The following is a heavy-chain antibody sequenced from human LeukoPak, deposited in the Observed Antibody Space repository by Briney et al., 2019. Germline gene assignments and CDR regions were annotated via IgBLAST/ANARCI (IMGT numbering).Heavy chain of an antibody. D-gene: IGHD5-18*01. CDR2: IWYDGSNK. Sequence: PGGSLRLSCAASGFTFSSYGMHWVRQAPGKGLEWVAVIWYDGSNKYYADSVKGRFTISRDNSKNTLYLQTNSLRAEDTAVYYCARGGYSYGYGFDYWGQGTLVTVSS. J-gene: IGHJ4*02. V-gene: IGHV3-33*01. CDR1: GFTFSSYG. CDR3: ARGGYSYGYGFDY.